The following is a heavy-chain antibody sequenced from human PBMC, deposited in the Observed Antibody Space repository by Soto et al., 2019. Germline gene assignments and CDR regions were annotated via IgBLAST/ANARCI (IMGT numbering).Heavy chain of an antibody. V-gene: IGHV3-7*05. Sequence: EVQLVESGGGLVQPGGSLRLSCAASGFTFTTYWMAWVRQAPGAGLEWVANINQDGGQTYYYVDSVKRRFTISRDNAKNSLYLQMNSLRAEDTAIYYCARDHIAGSALHYWGQGTLVTVSS. J-gene: IGHJ4*02. CDR1: GFTFTTYW. CDR3: ARDHIAGSALHY. CDR2: INQDGGQTY. D-gene: IGHD2-21*01.